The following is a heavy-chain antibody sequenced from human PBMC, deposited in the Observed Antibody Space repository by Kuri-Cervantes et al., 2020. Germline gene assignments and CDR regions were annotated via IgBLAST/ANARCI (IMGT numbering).Heavy chain of an antibody. CDR1: GFTLDDYA. CDR2: INWNCGNI. CDR3: AGESQLLFCFNF. D-gene: IGHD2-2*01. J-gene: IGHJ4*02. Sequence: SLKLSCAPSGFTLDDYAIHWVRQAPGKGLVWVSPINWNCGNIVYADSEKGRFTISRDNSKNTLYLQTNGLRAEDTAVYYCAGESQLLFCFNFWGQGTLVTVSS. V-gene: IGHV3-9*01.